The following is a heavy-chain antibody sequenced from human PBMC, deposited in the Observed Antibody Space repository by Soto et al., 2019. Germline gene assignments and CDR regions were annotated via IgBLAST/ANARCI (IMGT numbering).Heavy chain of an antibody. CDR3: ARRYGANFDY. Sequence: SETPSLTFTVSDGSISRYYWSWIRQPPGKGLEWIGYIYYSGSTNYNPSLKSRVTISVDTSKNQFSLKLSSVTAADTAVYYCARRYGANFDYWGQGTLVTVSS. J-gene: IGHJ4*02. V-gene: IGHV4-59*08. CDR2: IYYSGST. CDR1: DGSISRYY. D-gene: IGHD4-17*01.